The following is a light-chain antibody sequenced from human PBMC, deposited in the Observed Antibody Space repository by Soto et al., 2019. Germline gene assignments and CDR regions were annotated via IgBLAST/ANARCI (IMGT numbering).Light chain of an antibody. CDR1: QSINSY. J-gene: IGKJ1*01. CDR2: AAS. V-gene: IGKV1-39*01. Sequence: DIQMTQFPSSLSASVGDRVTITCRASQSINSYLNWYQQKPGKAPQLLIYAASRLQSGVPSRFSGSGSGTDFTLTISSLQPEDFATYYCQQSYSTLWTFGQGTKVEIK. CDR3: QQSYSTLWT.